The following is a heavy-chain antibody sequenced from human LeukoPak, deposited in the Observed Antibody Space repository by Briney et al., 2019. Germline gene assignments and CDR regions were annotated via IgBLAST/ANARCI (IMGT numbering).Heavy chain of an antibody. CDR1: GYTFTSYG. CDR2: ISPYNGNT. Sequence: ASVKVSCKASGYTFTSYGISWVRQAPGQGLEWMGWISPYNGNTNYEQKLQGRVTMTTDTSTSTAYMELSSLRSEDTAVYYCASVGRLLRYNWFDPWGQGTLVTVSS. V-gene: IGHV1-18*01. J-gene: IGHJ5*02. CDR3: ASVGRLLRYNWFDP. D-gene: IGHD2-15*01.